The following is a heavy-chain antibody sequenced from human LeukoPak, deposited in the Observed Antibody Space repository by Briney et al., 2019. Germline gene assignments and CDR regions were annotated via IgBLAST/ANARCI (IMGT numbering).Heavy chain of an antibody. Sequence: PSETLSLTCTVSGDSTSSHYWSWIRQSPGKGLEWLGFIHHSGSTDYNPSLRSRVSISIDTSKSQFTLNLRSVTAADSAIYYCARERSHCWYMDVWGKGTTVTVSS. J-gene: IGHJ6*03. CDR1: GDSTSSHY. V-gene: IGHV4-59*11. D-gene: IGHD2-21*02. CDR2: IHHSGST. CDR3: ARERSHCWYMDV.